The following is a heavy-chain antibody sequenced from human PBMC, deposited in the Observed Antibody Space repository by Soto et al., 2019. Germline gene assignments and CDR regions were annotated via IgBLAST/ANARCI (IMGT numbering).Heavy chain of an antibody. CDR1: GGSISSYY. CDR3: ARVPRYDSSGYYSGAINWFDP. CDR2: IYYSGST. V-gene: IGHV4-30-4*01. J-gene: IGHJ5*02. Sequence: SETLSLTCTVSGGSISSYYWSWIRQPPGKGLEWIGYIYYSGSTYYNPSLKSRVTISVDTSKNQFSLKLSSVTAADTAVYYCARVPRYDSSGYYSGAINWFDPWGQGTLVTVSS. D-gene: IGHD3-22*01.